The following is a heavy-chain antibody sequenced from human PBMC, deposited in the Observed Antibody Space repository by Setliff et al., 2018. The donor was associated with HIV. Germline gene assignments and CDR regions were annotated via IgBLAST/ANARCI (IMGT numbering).Heavy chain of an antibody. J-gene: IGHJ4*02. Sequence: SETLSLTCTVSGGSISSGDYYWTWIRQPPGKGLEWIGEIIPSGSTNYNPSLKSRVTISVDTSKNQFSLKLSSVTAADTAVYYCARRSGWSLDYWGQGTLVTVSS. V-gene: IGHV4-34*12. D-gene: IGHD6-19*01. CDR1: GGSISSGDYY. CDR3: ARRSGWSLDY. CDR2: IIPSGST.